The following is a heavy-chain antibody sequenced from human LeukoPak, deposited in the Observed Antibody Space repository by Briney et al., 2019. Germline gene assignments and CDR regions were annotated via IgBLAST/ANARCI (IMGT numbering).Heavy chain of an antibody. CDR1: GFTFSSYW. Sequence: GGSLRLSCAASGFTFSSYWMSWVRQAPGKGLEWVANIKQDGSEKYYVDSVKGRFTISRDNAKNSLYLQMNSLRAEDTAVYYCARWGVGSSWSYYYYYMDVWGKGTTVTVS. CDR3: ARWGVGSSWSYYYYYMDV. D-gene: IGHD6-13*01. CDR2: IKQDGSEK. V-gene: IGHV3-7*01. J-gene: IGHJ6*03.